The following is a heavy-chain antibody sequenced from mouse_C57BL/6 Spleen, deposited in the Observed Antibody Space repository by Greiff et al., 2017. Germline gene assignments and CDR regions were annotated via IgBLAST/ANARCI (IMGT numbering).Heavy chain of an antibody. Sequence: VQVVESGPGLVQPSQSLSITCTASGFSLTSYGVHWVRQSPGKGLEWLGVIWRGGSTDYNAAFMSRLSITKDNSKSQVFFKMNSLQADDTAIYYCAKKGSTNWCFDVWGTGTTVTVSS. CDR1: GFSLTSYG. J-gene: IGHJ1*03. D-gene: IGHD1-3*01. CDR2: IWRGGST. V-gene: IGHV2-5*01. CDR3: AKKGSTNWCFDV.